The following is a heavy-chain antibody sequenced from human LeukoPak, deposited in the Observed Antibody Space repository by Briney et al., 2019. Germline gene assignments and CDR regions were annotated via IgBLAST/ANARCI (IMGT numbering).Heavy chain of an antibody. D-gene: IGHD2-2*01. CDR3: ARGGVGCSSTSCYQWFDP. Sequence: ASVKVSCKASGGTFSSYAISWVRQAPGQGLEWMGGIIPIFGTANYAQKFQGRVTITADESTSTAYMELSSLRSEDTAVYYCARGGVGCSSTSCYQWFDPWGQETLVTVSS. V-gene: IGHV1-69*13. CDR1: GGTFSSYA. CDR2: IIPIFGTA. J-gene: IGHJ5*02.